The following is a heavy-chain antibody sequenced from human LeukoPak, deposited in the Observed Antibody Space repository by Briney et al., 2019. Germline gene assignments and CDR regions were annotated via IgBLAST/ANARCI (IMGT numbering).Heavy chain of an antibody. CDR3: ARDPPPDSSGRPGDY. CDR2: IYSGGST. Sequence: PGGSLRLSCAASGFTVSSNYMSWVRQAPGKGLEWVSVIYSGGSTYYADSVKGRFTISRDNSKNTLYLQMNSLRAEDTAVYYCARDPPPDSSGRPGDYWGQGTLVTVSS. CDR1: GFTVSSNY. J-gene: IGHJ4*02. D-gene: IGHD3-22*01. V-gene: IGHV3-53*01.